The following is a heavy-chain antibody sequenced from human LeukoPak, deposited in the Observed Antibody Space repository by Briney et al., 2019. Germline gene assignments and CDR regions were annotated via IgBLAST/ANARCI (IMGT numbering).Heavy chain of an antibody. J-gene: IGHJ5*02. CDR3: ARGSMEYGSGIWVWFDP. D-gene: IGHD3-10*01. Sequence: PSETLSLTCAVYGGSFSGYYWSWIRQPPGKGLEWIREINHSGSTNYNPSLKSRVTISVDTSKNQFSLKLSSVTAADTAVYYCARGSMEYGSGIWVWFDPWGQGTLVTVSS. V-gene: IGHV4-34*01. CDR1: GGSFSGYY. CDR2: INHSGST.